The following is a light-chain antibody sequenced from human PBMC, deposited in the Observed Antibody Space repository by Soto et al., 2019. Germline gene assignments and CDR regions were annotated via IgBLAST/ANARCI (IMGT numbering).Light chain of an antibody. CDR3: SSYAGRDTVV. CDR1: SSDIADTHY. CDR2: EVS. J-gene: IGLJ1*01. V-gene: IGLV2-8*01. Sequence: QSALTQPPSASGSPGQSVTVSCTGTSSDIADTHYVSWYQQHPGKAPKLMVYEVSKRPSGVPDRFSGSKSGNTASLTVSGLLAEDEGDYYCSSYAGRDTVVFGSGTKVTVL.